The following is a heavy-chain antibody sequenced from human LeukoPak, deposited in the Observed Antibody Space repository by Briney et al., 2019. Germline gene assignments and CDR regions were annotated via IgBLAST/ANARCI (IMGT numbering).Heavy chain of an antibody. D-gene: IGHD3-22*01. CDR3: ARDSAMILDAFDI. CDR1: GGSISSYY. V-gene: IGHV4-59*01. CDR2: IYYSGST. J-gene: IGHJ3*02. Sequence: SETLSLTCTVSGGSISSYYWSWLRQPPGKGLEWIGYIYYSGSTNYNPSLKSRVTISVDTSKNQFSLKLSSVTAADTAVYYCARDSAMILDAFDIWGQGTMVTVSS.